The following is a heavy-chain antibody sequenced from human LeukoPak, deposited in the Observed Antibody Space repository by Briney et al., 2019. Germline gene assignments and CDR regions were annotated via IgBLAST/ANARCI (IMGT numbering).Heavy chain of an antibody. J-gene: IGHJ4*02. V-gene: IGHV3-23*01. D-gene: IGHD2-15*01. CDR2: ISGSGGST. CDR1: GFTFSSYA. CDR3: AKAASPLGYCGGGSCYPLDY. Sequence: GRSLRLSCAASGFTFSSYAMSWVRQAPGKGLEWVSAISGSGGSTYYADSVKGRFTISRDNSKNTLYLQMNSLRAEDTAVYYCAKAASPLGYCGGGSCYPLDYWGQGTLVTVSS.